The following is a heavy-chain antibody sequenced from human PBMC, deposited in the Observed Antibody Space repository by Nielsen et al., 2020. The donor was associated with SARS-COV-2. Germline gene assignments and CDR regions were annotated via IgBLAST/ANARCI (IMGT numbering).Heavy chain of an antibody. CDR2: ISYDGSNK. J-gene: IGHJ1*01. CDR1: GFTFSSYA. D-gene: IGHD2-2*01. Sequence: GGSLRLSCAASGFTFSSYAMHWVRQAPGKGLEWMAVISYDGSNKYYADSVKGRFTISRDNSKNTLYLQMNSLRAEDTAVYYCARDWSSDLLGGMYFQRWGQGTLVTVSS. CDR3: ARDWSSDLLGGMYFQR. V-gene: IGHV3-30*04.